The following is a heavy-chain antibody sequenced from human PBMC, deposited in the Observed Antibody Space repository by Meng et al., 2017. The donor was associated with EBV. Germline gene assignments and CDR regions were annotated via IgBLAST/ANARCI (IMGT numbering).Heavy chain of an antibody. J-gene: IGHJ4*02. CDR3: ARGVEENGSHYPFDS. Sequence: QVQLVQSGSEWKGPGASVKVSCKASGYTFGNYAINWMRQVPGQGLEWMGWINTYSGKATFAQGFTGRFVFSLDTPVTTAHLQISGLKTEDSAVYYCARGVEENGSHYPFDSWGQGTLVTVSS. V-gene: IGHV7-4-1*02. CDR1: GYTFGNYA. CDR2: INTYSGKA. D-gene: IGHD1-1*01.